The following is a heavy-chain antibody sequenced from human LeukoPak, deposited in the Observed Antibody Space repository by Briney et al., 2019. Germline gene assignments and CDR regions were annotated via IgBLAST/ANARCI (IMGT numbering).Heavy chain of an antibody. D-gene: IGHD1-26*01. J-gene: IGHJ4*02. CDR3: ARDDAAGIVGATPGDY. V-gene: IGHV4-4*07. CDR1: GGSISSYY. Sequence: SETLSLTCTVSGGSISSYYWSWIRQPAGKGLEWIGRIYTSGSTNYNPSLKSRVTMSVDTSKNQFSLKLSSVTAADTAVYYCARDDAAGIVGATPGDYWGQGTLVTVSS. CDR2: IYTSGST.